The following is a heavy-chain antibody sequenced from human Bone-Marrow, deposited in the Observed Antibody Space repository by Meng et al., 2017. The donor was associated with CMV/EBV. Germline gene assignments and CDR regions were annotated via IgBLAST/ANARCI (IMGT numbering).Heavy chain of an antibody. V-gene: IGHV4-59*01. CDR3: ARETYCCSTSCYTEDGAFDI. J-gene: IGHJ3*02. Sequence: GSLRLSCTVSGGSISSYYWSWNRQPPGKGLEWIGYIYYSGSTNYNPSLKSRVTISVDTSKTQFTLKLSSVTAADTAVYYCARETYCCSTSCYTEDGAFDIWGQGTMVTVSS. CDR1: GGSISSYY. CDR2: IYYSGST. D-gene: IGHD2-2*02.